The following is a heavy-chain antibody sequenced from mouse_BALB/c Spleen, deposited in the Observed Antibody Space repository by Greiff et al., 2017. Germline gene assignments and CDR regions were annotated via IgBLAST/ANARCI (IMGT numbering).Heavy chain of an antibody. CDR3: ARELVYYGSLDY. CDR2: ISSGGST. J-gene: IGHJ2*01. V-gene: IGHV5-6-5*01. Sequence: EVHLVESGGGLVKPGGSLKLSCAASGFTFSSYAMSWVRQTPEKRLEWVASISSGGSTYYPDSVKGRFTISRDNARNILYLQMSSLRSEDTAMYYCARELVYYGSLDYWGQGTTLTVSS. D-gene: IGHD1-1*01. CDR1: GFTFSSYA.